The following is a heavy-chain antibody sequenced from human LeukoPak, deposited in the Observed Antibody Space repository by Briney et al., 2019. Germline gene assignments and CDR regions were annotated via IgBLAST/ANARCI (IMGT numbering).Heavy chain of an antibody. Sequence: GVLRLSCTASGFTFRSFAMNWVRQAPGKGLEWVSYISSTSTTIYYADSVKGRFTISRDNDKSSLYLQMTSLTGEDTGVYYCARDSWGGGTQVDYWGQGTRVTVSS. CDR3: ARDSWGGGTQVDY. V-gene: IGHV3-48*01. CDR1: GFTFRSFA. CDR2: ISSTSTTI. D-gene: IGHD3-16*01. J-gene: IGHJ4*02.